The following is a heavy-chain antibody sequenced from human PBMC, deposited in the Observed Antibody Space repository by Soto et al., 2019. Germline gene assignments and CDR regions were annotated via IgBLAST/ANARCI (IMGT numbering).Heavy chain of an antibody. Sequence: QVQLVQSGAEVKKPGASVKVSCKASGYTFTSYGISWVRQAPGQGLEWMGWISAYNGNTNYAQKLQGRVTITTDTSTSTAYMELRSLRSDDTAVYYCARDVARYQLLPWHGYGMDVWGQGTTVTVSS. V-gene: IGHV1-18*04. J-gene: IGHJ6*02. CDR2: ISAYNGNT. CDR3: ARDVARYQLLPWHGYGMDV. CDR1: GYTFTSYG. D-gene: IGHD2-2*01.